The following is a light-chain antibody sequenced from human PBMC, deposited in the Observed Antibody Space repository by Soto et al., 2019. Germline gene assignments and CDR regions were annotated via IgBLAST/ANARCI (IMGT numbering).Light chain of an antibody. J-gene: IGLJ2*01. V-gene: IGLV1-51*02. CDR3: GTWDSSLSAGV. CDR2: ESD. CDR1: DSKVANNY. Sequence: QSVLTQPPSVSAAPGQKVTISCSGSDSKVANNYVSWYQQLPGTAPKLLIYESDKRPSGIPDRFSGSKSGTSATLGITGLQTGDEADYYCGTWDSSLSAGVFGGGTKLTVL.